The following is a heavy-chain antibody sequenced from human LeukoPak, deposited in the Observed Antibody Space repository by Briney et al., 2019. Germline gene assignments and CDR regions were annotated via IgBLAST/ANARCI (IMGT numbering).Heavy chain of an antibody. CDR3: ASLRDPHSGSWYDY. CDR1: GFTFNIYA. CDR2: ISSSGGST. Sequence: GGSLRLSCAASGFTFNIYATSWVRQAPGKGLEWVSAISSSGGSTYYADSVKGRFTISRDNSKNTLYLQMNSLRAEDTAVYYCASLRDPHSGSWYDYWGQGTLVTVSS. D-gene: IGHD6-13*01. V-gene: IGHV3-23*01. J-gene: IGHJ4*02.